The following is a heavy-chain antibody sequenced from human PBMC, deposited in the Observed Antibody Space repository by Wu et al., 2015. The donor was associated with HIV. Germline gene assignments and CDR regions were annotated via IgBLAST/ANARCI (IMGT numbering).Heavy chain of an antibody. D-gene: IGHD7-27*01. V-gene: IGHV1-8*01. CDR2: MNPNSGKT. J-gene: IGHJ5*02. CDR1: GYTFTSYD. CDR3: ARGWGWFDP. Sequence: QVQLVQSGAEVKKPGASVKVSCKTSGYTFTSYDINWVRQATGQGLEWMGWMNPNSGKTGYAMKFQGRLSITRDTSRGTAFMELSGLRSDDTAVYYCARGWGWFDPWGQGTLVTASS.